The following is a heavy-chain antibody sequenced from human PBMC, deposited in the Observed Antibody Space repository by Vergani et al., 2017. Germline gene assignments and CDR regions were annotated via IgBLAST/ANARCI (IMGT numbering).Heavy chain of an antibody. CDR3: AGGQPIDSYYYYYYMDV. CDR2: INPSGGST. V-gene: IGHV1-46*01. Sequence: QVQLVQSGAEVKKPGASVKVSCKASGYTFTSYYMHWVRPAPGQGLEWMGIINPSGGSTSYAQKCQGRVTMTRDTSTSTVYMELSSLRTEDTAVYYCAGGQPIDSYYYYYYMDVWGKGTTVTFSS. CDR1: GYTFTSYY. D-gene: IGHD1-14*01. J-gene: IGHJ6*03.